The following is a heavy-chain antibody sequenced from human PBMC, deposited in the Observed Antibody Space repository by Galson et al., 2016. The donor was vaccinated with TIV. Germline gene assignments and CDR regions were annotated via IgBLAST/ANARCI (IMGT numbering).Heavy chain of an antibody. CDR2: IIPIFGTA. V-gene: IGHV1-69*13. CDR3: ARSEYSYGKYYYYYMDV. CDR1: GGTFSSYA. D-gene: IGHD5-18*01. Sequence: SVKVSCKASGGTFSSYAISWVRQAPGQGLEWMGGIIPIFGTANYAQKFQGRVTIIADESTSTAYMELSSLRSEDTAVFYCARSEYSYGKYYYYYMDVWGKGTTVIVSS. J-gene: IGHJ6*03.